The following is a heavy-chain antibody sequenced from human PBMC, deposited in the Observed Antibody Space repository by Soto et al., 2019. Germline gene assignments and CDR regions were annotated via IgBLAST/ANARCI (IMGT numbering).Heavy chain of an antibody. CDR3: ARDRGYCSSTSCYTERYNWFDP. D-gene: IGHD2-2*02. J-gene: IGHJ5*02. CDR2: IYYSGST. Sequence: SETLSLTCTVSGGSISSGGYYWSWIRQHPGKGLEWIGYIYYSGSTYYNPSLKSRVTISVDTSKNQFSLKLSSVTTADTAVYYCARDRGYCSSTSCYTERYNWFDPWGQGTLVTVSS. CDR1: GGSISSGGYY. V-gene: IGHV4-31*03.